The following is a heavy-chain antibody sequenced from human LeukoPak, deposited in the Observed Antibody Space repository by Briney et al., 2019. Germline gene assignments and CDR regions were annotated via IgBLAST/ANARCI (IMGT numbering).Heavy chain of an antibody. CDR2: ISAYNGNT. CDR1: GYTFTSYG. J-gene: IGHJ4*02. Sequence: ASVKVSCKASGYTFTSYGISWVRQAPGQGLEWMGWISAYNGNTNYAQKLQGRVTMTTDTSTSTAYMELRSLRSDDTAVYYCARDDYYDSSGYSETFDYWGQGTLVTVSS. V-gene: IGHV1-18*01. CDR3: ARDDYYDSSGYSETFDY. D-gene: IGHD3-22*01.